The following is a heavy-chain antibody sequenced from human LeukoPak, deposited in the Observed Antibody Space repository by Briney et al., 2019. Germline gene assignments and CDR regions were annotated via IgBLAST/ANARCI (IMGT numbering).Heavy chain of an antibody. J-gene: IGHJ4*02. D-gene: IGHD1-26*01. CDR3: AREKYGGSNDY. Sequence: SETLSLTCTVSGGSISSDHWSWIRQPPGKGLEWIGYIYYSGSTKYNPSLKSRVAISVDTSKNQFSLRLSSVTAADTAMYYCAREKYGGSNDYWGQGTLVTVSS. CDR1: GGSISSDH. V-gene: IGHV4-59*01. CDR2: IYYSGST.